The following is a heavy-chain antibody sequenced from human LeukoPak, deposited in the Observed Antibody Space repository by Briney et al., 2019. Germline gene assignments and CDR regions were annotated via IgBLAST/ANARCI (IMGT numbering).Heavy chain of an antibody. D-gene: IGHD3-10*01. CDR1: GCTFSSYA. CDR3: ARVRSYGSGSYYSYYFDY. Sequence: SVKVSCKASGCTFSSYAISWVRQAPGQGLEWMGGIIPSFGTANYAQKFQGRVTITADESTSTAYMELSSLRSEDTAVYYRARVRSYGSGSYYSYYFDYWGQGTLVTVSS. J-gene: IGHJ4*02. V-gene: IGHV1-69*13. CDR2: IIPSFGTA.